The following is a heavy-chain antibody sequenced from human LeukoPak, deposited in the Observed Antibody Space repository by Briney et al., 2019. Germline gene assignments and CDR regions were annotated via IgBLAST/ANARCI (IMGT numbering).Heavy chain of an antibody. D-gene: IGHD3-3*01. V-gene: IGHV4-39*01. CDR3: ARRNDYDFWSGNQYYFDY. CDR1: GGSISSRSHY. Sequence: SETLSLTCSVSGGSISSRSHYWGWIRQSPGKGLEWIGTIYYSGTTFYNPSLQSRVSISVDTSRNQFSLRLNSVTAADTAVYYCARRNDYDFWSGNQYYFDYWGQETLVTVSS. J-gene: IGHJ4*02. CDR2: IYYSGTT.